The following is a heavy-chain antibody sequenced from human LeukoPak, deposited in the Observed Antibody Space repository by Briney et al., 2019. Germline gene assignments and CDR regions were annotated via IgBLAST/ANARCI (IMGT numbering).Heavy chain of an antibody. CDR3: ARVVGAIAFDY. J-gene: IGHJ4*02. CDR1: GFTFSGSA. V-gene: IGHV3-48*01. CDR2: ISSSSSTI. Sequence: PGGSLRLSCAASGFTFSGSAMHWVRQAPGKGLEWVSYISSSSSTIYYADSVKGRFTISRDNAKNSLYLQMNSLRAEDTAVYYCARVVGAIAFDYWGQGTLVTVSS. D-gene: IGHD1-26*01.